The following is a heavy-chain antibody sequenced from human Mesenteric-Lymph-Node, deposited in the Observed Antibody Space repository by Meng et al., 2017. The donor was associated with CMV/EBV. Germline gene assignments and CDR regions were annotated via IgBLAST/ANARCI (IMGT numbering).Heavy chain of an antibody. Sequence: GESLKISCVASGFTFTSYSMNWVRQAPGKGLEWVSYISSTSSTIYYADSVKGRFTISRDNAKNSLYLQMNSLRAEDTAVYYCAKDARPGSGSYNYFDYWGQGTLVTVSS. CDR2: ISSTSSTI. V-gene: IGHV3-48*04. CDR3: AKDARPGSGSYNYFDY. D-gene: IGHD3-10*01. CDR1: GFTFTSYS. J-gene: IGHJ4*02.